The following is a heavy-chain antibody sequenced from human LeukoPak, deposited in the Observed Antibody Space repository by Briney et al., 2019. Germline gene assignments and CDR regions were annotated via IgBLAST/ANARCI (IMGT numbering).Heavy chain of an antibody. V-gene: IGHV3-66*02. CDR2: IYSGGST. CDR3: AKTLRPMVRGVITDS. CDR1: RFTVSSSY. D-gene: IGHD3-10*01. Sequence: PGGSLRLSCAASRFTVSSSYMSWVRQAPGKGLEWVSVIYSGGSTYYADSVKGRFTISRDNSKNTLYLQMNSLRAEDTAVYYCAKTLRPMVRGVITDSWGQGTLVTVSS. J-gene: IGHJ4*02.